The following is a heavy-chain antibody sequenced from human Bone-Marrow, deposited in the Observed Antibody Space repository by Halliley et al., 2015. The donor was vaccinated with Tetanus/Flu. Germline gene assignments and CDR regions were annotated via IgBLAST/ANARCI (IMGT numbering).Heavy chain of an antibody. CDR2: ISGGSEHT. Sequence: TGLEWVAYISGGSEHTNYADSVRGRFTISRDNAKNSLYLQMNNLRVEDTAKYFCARGASAFFWGQGVLVTVSS. V-gene: IGHV3-11*05. J-gene: IGHJ1*01. CDR3: ARGASAFF.